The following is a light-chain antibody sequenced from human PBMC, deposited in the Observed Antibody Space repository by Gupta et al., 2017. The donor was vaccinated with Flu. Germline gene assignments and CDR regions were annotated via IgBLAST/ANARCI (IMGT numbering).Light chain of an antibody. Sequence: GETTRSTGSGDELTKKYASWYQQRPGQAPVLLIYKDSERPSGIPERFSGSSSGTTVTLTINGVQAEDEADYYCQSADSSGSDEVFGTGTKVTVL. CDR3: QSADSSGSDEV. CDR1: ELTKKY. V-gene: IGLV3-25*03. CDR2: KDS. J-gene: IGLJ1*01.